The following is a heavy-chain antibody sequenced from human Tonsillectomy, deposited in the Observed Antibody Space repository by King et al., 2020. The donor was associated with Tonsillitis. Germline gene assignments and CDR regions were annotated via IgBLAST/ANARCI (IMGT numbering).Heavy chain of an antibody. Sequence: QMQLQESGPGLVKPSQNLSLTCTVSGGSISSGSYYWSWIRQPAGKGLEWIGRIYASGSTNYNPSLKSRVTISVDTSKNQFSLKLSSVTAADTAVYYCARDLAGYSSSYFDYWGQGTLVTVSS. CDR1: GGSISSGSYY. D-gene: IGHD6-13*01. J-gene: IGHJ4*02. CDR3: ARDLAGYSSSYFDY. V-gene: IGHV4-61*02. CDR2: IYASGST.